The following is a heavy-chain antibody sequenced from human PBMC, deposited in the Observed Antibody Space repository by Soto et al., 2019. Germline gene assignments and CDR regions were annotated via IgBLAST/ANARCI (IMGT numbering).Heavy chain of an antibody. D-gene: IGHD3-10*01. CDR2: IHGSGAIT. Sequence: EVQVLQSGGGLVQPGGSLRLSCAASVLTFSRFAMSWVRQAPGKGLEWVATIHGSGAITNYADSVRGRFTISRDNSKDTMYLQLNTLRVEDTAVYYCAKDKGPGRYTNWCFDVWGRGTLVTVSS. V-gene: IGHV3-23*01. CDR3: AKDKGPGRYTNWCFDV. J-gene: IGHJ2*01. CDR1: VLTFSRFA.